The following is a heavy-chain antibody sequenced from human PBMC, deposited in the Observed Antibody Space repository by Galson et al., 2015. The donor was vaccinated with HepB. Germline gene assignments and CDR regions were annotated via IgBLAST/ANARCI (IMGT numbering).Heavy chain of an antibody. J-gene: IGHJ3*02. CDR2: IIPIFGTA. V-gene: IGHV1-69*13. CDR1: GGTFSSYA. CDR3: ATYYYDSSGYYLPGAFDI. D-gene: IGHD3-22*01. Sequence: SVKVSCKASGGTFSSYAISWVRQAPGQGLEWMGGIIPIFGTANYAQKFQGRVTITADESTSTAYMELSSLRSEDTAVYYCATYYYDSSGYYLPGAFDIWGQGTMVTVSS.